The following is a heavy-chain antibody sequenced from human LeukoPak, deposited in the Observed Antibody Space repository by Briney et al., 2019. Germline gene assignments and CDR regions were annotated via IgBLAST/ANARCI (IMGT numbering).Heavy chain of an antibody. V-gene: IGHV1-2*06. J-gene: IGHJ4*02. CDR1: GYTFTGYY. CDR2: INPNSGGT. Sequence: ASVKVSCKASGYTFTGYYMHWVRQAPGQGLELMGRINPNSGGTNYAQTFQGRVTLTRDTSSSTAYMELSRLRSDDTAVYYCARDRVTMVRGVITLLDYWGQGTLVTVSS. CDR3: ARDRVTMVRGVITLLDY. D-gene: IGHD3-10*01.